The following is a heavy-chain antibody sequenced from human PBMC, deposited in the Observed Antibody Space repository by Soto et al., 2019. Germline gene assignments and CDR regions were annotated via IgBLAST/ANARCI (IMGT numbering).Heavy chain of an antibody. CDR2: IKSKTDGGTT. J-gene: IGHJ1*01. Sequence: GGSLRLSCAVSGIIFTGYGMHWVRQAPGKGLEWVGRIKSKTDGGTTDYAAPVKGRFTISRDDSKNTLYLQMNSLKTEDTAVYYCTTDTEVVVPAAAPLAYFQHWGQGTLVTVSS. D-gene: IGHD2-2*01. V-gene: IGHV3-15*07. CDR3: TTDTEVVVPAAAPLAYFQH. CDR1: GIIFTGYG.